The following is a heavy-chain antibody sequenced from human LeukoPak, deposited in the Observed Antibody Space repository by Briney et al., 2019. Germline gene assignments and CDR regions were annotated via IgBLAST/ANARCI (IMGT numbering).Heavy chain of an antibody. CDR3: ALSNFLWELQDY. Sequence: ASVKVSCKASGYTFTSYAMHWVRQATGQRLEWMGWINAGNGNTKYSQKFQGRVTITRDTSASTAYMELSSLRSEDTAVYYCALSNFLWELQDYWGQGTLVTVSS. V-gene: IGHV1-3*01. CDR2: INAGNGNT. D-gene: IGHD1-26*01. CDR1: GYTFTSYA. J-gene: IGHJ4*02.